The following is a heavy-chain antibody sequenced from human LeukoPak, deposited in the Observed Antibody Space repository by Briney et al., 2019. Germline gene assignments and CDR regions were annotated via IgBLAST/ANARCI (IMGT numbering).Heavy chain of an antibody. CDR1: GGSISSYY. J-gene: IGHJ4*02. V-gene: IGHV4-4*07. Sequence: SETLSLTCTVSGGSISSYYWGWVRQPAGKGLEWIGRISKSGSTDYNPSLKSRVTMSIDTSRNQFSLKLSSVTAADTAVYYCSRGGRSSTPGYWGQGALVTVSS. CDR2: ISKSGST. CDR3: SRGGRSSTPGY. D-gene: IGHD2-15*01.